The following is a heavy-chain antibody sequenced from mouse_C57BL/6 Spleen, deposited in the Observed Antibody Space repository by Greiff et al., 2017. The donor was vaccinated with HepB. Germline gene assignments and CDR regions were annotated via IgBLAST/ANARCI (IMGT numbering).Heavy chain of an antibody. D-gene: IGHD1-1*01. J-gene: IGHJ3*01. Sequence: EVRVVESGGDLVKPGGSLKLSCAASGFTFSSYGMSWVRQTPDKRLEWVATISSGGSYTYYPDSVKGRFTISRDNAKNTLYLQMSSLKSEDTAMYYCARQHGSSSSWFAYWGQGTLVTVSA. V-gene: IGHV5-6*02. CDR3: ARQHGSSSSWFAY. CDR2: ISSGGSYT. CDR1: GFTFSSYG.